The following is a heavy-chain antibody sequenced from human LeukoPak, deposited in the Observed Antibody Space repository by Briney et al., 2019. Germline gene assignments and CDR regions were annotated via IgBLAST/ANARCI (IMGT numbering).Heavy chain of an antibody. CDR2: INHSGST. Sequence: SETLSLTCAVYGGSSSGYYWSWIRQPPGKGLEWIGEINHSGSTNYNPSLKSRVTISVDTSKNQFSLKLSSVTAADTAVYYCASSPSIAAAGTNYFDYWGQGTLVTVSS. V-gene: IGHV4-34*01. CDR1: GGSSSGYY. J-gene: IGHJ4*02. CDR3: ASSPSIAAAGTNYFDY. D-gene: IGHD6-13*01.